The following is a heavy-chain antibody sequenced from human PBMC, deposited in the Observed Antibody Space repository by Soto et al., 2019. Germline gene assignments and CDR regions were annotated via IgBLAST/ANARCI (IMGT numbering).Heavy chain of an antibody. J-gene: IGHJ4*02. CDR1: GFTFSNYA. CDR2: INIVGGNT. V-gene: IGHV3-23*01. Sequence: VQLLESGGGLLQPGGSLRLSCAASGFTFSNYAMSWVRQAPGKALEWVSSINIVGGNTNYADSVRGRFTMSRDDSKNTVFLQMNSLRAEDTAIYYCTKNYYLDSWGQGTLVTVSS. CDR3: TKNYYLDS.